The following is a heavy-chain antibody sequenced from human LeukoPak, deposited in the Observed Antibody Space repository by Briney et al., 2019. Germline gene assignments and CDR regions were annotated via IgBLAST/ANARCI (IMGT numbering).Heavy chain of an antibody. J-gene: IGHJ4*02. CDR3: ARGVGSGYTDY. CDR2: ISYSGNT. D-gene: IGHD3-22*01. CDR1: GGSISRSNW. V-gene: IGHV4-4*02. Sequence: SGTLSLTCAVSGGSISRSNWWGWVRQPPGKGLEWIGFISYSGNTNYNPSLKSRVTISLDTSKNQFSLKLISVTAADTAVYYCARGVGSGYTDYWGQGALVTVSS.